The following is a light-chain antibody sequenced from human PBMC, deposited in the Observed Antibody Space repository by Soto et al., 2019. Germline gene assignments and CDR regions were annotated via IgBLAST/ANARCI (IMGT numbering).Light chain of an antibody. Sequence: EIVLTPSPATLSVSPGETATLSCRASQEIGKKVAWYQQKSGQAPRLLIYGASTRGTGVPARFSGSGSGTEFALTISGLQSEDLAVYYCQQYDNWPPWTFGQGTKVDIK. CDR1: QEIGKK. CDR3: QQYDNWPPWT. CDR2: GAS. J-gene: IGKJ1*01. V-gene: IGKV3-15*01.